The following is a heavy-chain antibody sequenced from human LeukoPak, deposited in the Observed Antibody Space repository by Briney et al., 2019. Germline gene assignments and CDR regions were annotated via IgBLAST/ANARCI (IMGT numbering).Heavy chain of an antibody. CDR1: GGSFSGYY. Sequence: PSETLSLTCAVYGGSFSGYYWSWIRQPPGKGLEWIGEINHSGSTNYNPSLKSRVTISVDTSKNQFSLKLSSVTAADTAVYYCARSNSVVTALIDYWGQGTLVTVSS. CDR2: INHSGST. D-gene: IGHD3-22*01. CDR3: ARSNSVVTALIDY. J-gene: IGHJ4*02. V-gene: IGHV4-34*01.